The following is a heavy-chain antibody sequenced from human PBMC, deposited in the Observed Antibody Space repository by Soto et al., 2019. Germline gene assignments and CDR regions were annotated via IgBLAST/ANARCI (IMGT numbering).Heavy chain of an antibody. CDR1: GYTFPSYD. Sequence: QVQLVQSGAEVKKPGASVKVSCKASGYTFPSYDINWVRQATGQGLEWMGWMNPNSGNTGYAQKFQGRVTMTRNTSISTAYMELSSMRSEDTAVYYCSREGGSYYYYYMDVWGKGTTVTVSS. D-gene: IGHD3-16*01. CDR2: MNPNSGNT. CDR3: SREGGSYYYYYMDV. J-gene: IGHJ6*03. V-gene: IGHV1-8*01.